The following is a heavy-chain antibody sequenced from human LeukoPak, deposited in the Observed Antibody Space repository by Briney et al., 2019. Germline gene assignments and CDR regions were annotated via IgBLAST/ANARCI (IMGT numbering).Heavy chain of an antibody. CDR2: IYTGTNT. J-gene: IGHJ4*02. D-gene: IGHD5-18*01. CDR3: AKGIELWLTYFDH. Sequence: GGSLRLSCAASGFTVSDNYMSWVRQPPGKGLEWVSFIYTGTNTYYADSVKGRFTISRDNSKNTVVLQMDSLRVEDTAVYYCAKGIELWLTYFDHWGQGTLVTASS. V-gene: IGHV3-53*01. CDR1: GFTVSDNY.